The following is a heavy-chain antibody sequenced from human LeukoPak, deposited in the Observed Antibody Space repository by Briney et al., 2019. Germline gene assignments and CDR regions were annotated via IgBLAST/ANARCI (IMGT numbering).Heavy chain of an antibody. V-gene: IGHV1-2*02. CDR2: INPNSGGT. D-gene: IGHD3-3*01. CDR3: ARAGADFWSGCWSYYYYMDV. CDR1: GYTFTGYY. J-gene: IGHJ6*03. Sequence: ASVKVSCKASGYTFTGYYMHWVRQAPGQGLEWMGWINPNSGGTNYAQKFQGRVTMTRDTSISTAYMELSRLRSDDTAVYYCARAGADFWSGCWSYYYYMDVWGKGTTVTVSS.